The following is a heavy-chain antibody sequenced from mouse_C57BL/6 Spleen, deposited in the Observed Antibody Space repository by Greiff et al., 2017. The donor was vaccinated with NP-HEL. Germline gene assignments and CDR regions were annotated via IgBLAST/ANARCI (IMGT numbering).Heavy chain of an antibody. Sequence: VQLQQSGPELVKPGASVKIPCKPSGYTFTDYNMDXVKQSHGKSLEWIGDINPNNGGTIYNQKFKGKATLTVDKSSSTAYMELRSLTSEDTAVYYCARSGSGYFAYWGQGTLVTVSA. CDR1: GYTFTDYN. D-gene: IGHD3-2*02. V-gene: IGHV1-18*01. CDR2: INPNNGGT. J-gene: IGHJ3*01. CDR3: ARSGSGYFAY.